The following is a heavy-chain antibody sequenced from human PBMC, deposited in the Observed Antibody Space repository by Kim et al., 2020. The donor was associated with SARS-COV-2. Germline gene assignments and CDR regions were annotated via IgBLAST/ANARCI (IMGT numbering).Heavy chain of an antibody. CDR2: IYDSGST. CDR1: GGSISSSSYY. V-gene: IGHV4-39*01. J-gene: IGHJ1*01. CDR3: ARQGSGSWYDGGFQH. Sequence: SETLSLTCTVSGGSISSSSYYWGWIRQPPGKGLEWIGSIYDSGSTYYNPSLKSRVTISVDTSKNQFSLKLSSVTAADTAVYYCARQGSGSWYDGGFQHWGRRATVAVAS. D-gene: IGHD6-13*01.